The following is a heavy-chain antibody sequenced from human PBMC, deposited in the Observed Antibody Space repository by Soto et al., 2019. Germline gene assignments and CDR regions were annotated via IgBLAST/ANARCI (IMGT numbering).Heavy chain of an antibody. D-gene: IGHD4-17*01. CDR1: GFTFSNAW. Sequence: PGGSLRLSCAASGFTFSNAWMNWVRQAPGKGLEWVGRIKSKTDGGTTDYAAPVKGRFTISRDDSKNTLYLQMNSLRDEDTAVYYCASGDYINYYYGMDVWGQGTTVTVSS. CDR2: IKSKTDGGTT. CDR3: ASGDYINYYYGMDV. V-gene: IGHV3-15*07. J-gene: IGHJ6*02.